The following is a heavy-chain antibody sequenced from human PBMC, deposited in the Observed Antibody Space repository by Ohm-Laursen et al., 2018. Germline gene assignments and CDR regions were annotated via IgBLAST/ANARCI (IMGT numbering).Heavy chain of an antibody. CDR1: GFTFSSYS. CDR2: ISSSTGYI. J-gene: IGHJ4*02. V-gene: IGHV3-21*01. D-gene: IGHD3-22*01. Sequence: SLRLSCAAFGFTFSSYSMNWVRQAPGKGLEWVSSISSSTGYIYNADSVKGRFTISRDNAKNSLYLQMNSLRAEDTAVYYCARGSAVVVGTSDYWGQGTLVTVSS. CDR3: ARGSAVVVGTSDY.